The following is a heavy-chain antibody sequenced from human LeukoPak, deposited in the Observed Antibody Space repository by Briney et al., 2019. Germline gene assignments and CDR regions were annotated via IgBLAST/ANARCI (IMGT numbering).Heavy chain of an antibody. J-gene: IGHJ6*04. CDR2: IRRKACGGTT. CDR3: TTSLLTTEQYYYYGMDV. Sequence: GGSLRLSCTASGFTIGDYAMSWVRQAPGKGLEWVGFIRRKACGGTTEYAASVKGRFTISRDDSKSIAYLQMNSLKTEDTAVYYCTTSLLTTEQYYYYGMDVWGKGTTVTVSS. V-gene: IGHV3-49*04. CDR1: GFTIGDYA. D-gene: IGHD4-11*01.